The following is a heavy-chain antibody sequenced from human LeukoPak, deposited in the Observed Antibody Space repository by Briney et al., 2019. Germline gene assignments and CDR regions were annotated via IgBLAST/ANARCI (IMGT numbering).Heavy chain of an antibody. D-gene: IGHD5-18*01. V-gene: IGHV4-59*01. CDR2: IYYSGST. J-gene: IGHJ3*02. CDR1: GGSISSYY. CDR3: ASGRGLYSFYAFDI. Sequence: SETLSLTCTVSGGSISSYYWSWIRQPPGKGLEWIGYIYYSGSTDYNPSLRSRVTISVDTSKSQFSLKLSSVTAADTAVYYCASGRGLYSFYAFDIWGQGTMVTVSS.